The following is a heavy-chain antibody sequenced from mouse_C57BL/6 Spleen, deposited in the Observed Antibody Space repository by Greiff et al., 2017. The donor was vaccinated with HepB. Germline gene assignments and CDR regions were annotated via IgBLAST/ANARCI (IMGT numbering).Heavy chain of an antibody. J-gene: IGHJ3*01. V-gene: IGHV1-82*01. CDR2: IYPGDGDT. CDR1: GYAFSSSW. CDR3: AREDSSGRFAY. D-gene: IGHD3-2*02. Sequence: QVQLQQSGPELVKPGASVKISCKASGYAFSSSWMNWVKQRPGKGLEWIGRIYPGDGDTNYNGKFKGKATLTADKSSSTAYMQLSSLTSEDSAVYFCAREDSSGRFAYWGQGTLVTVSA.